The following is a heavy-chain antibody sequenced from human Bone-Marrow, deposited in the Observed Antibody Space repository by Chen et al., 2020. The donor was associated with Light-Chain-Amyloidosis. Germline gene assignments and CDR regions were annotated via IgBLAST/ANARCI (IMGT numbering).Heavy chain of an antibody. CDR1: GGTFSSFP. V-gene: IGHV1-69*01. Sequence: QVQLVQSGAEVKKPGSSVKVSCRTSGGTFSSFPIIWVRQAPGQGLEWVGWVIPILDTPTYAQKFQGRVTITADDSTSTAYMELRSLTSEDTAVYFCARVPRVLAAHALDIWGQGTIVSVSS. D-gene: IGHD2-15*01. CDR3: ARVPRVLAAHALDI. J-gene: IGHJ3*02. CDR2: VIPILDTP.